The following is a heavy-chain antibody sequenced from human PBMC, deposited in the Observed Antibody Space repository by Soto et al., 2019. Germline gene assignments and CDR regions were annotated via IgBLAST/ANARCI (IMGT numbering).Heavy chain of an antibody. CDR1: GVTFSPYA. CDR2: ISGSSSAI. Sequence: RGSLRLSCTASGVTFSPYAMNWVRQAPGKGLEWVSYISGSSSAIYYADSVEGRFTISRDNAKKSLYLQMNNLRAEDTAVYYCARDYCSGGVCYYYSVFLGEGT. D-gene: IGHD2-8*02. CDR3: ARDYCSGGVCYYYSVF. V-gene: IGHV3-48*01. J-gene: IGHJ4*02.